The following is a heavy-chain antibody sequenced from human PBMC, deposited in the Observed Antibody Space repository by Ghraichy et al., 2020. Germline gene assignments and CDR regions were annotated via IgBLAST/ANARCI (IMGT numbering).Heavy chain of an antibody. J-gene: IGHJ6*03. Sequence: GGSLRLSCAASGFTFSSYGMHWVRQAPGKGLEWVAVIWYDGSNKYYADSVKGRFTISRDNSKNTLYLQMNSLRAEDTAVYYCARDSYDFWSGPPLHYYYYYMDVWGKGTTVTVSS. CDR1: GFTFSSYG. CDR3: ARDSYDFWSGPPLHYYYYYMDV. V-gene: IGHV3-33*01. CDR2: IWYDGSNK. D-gene: IGHD3-3*01.